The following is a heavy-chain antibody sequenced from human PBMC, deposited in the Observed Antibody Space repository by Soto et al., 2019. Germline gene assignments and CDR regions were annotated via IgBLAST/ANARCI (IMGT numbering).Heavy chain of an antibody. CDR2: ISAYNGNT. CDR3: ARTGPLARYCSGGSCYSGY. CDR1: GYTFTSYG. Sequence: QVQLVQSGAEVKKPGASVKVSCKTSGYTFTSYGISWVRQAPGQGLEWMGWISAYNGNTNYSQKVQGSVTMTTDSSKRTAYMALRSLRSDDTAVYYCARTGPLARYCSGGSCYSGYWGQGTLVTVSS. D-gene: IGHD2-15*01. V-gene: IGHV1-18*01. J-gene: IGHJ4*02.